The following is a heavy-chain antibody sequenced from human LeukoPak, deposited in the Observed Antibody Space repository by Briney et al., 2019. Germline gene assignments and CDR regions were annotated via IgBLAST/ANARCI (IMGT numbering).Heavy chain of an antibody. CDR2: ISSSSSYI. Sequence: GGSLRLSCAASGFTLSNYSMAWVRQAPGKGLEWVSFISSSSSYIYYADSVKGRFTISRDNAKNTLYLQMNSLRAEDTAVYYCAKDSGLRTSFDYWGQGTLVTVSS. J-gene: IGHJ4*02. V-gene: IGHV3-21*04. D-gene: IGHD5-12*01. CDR1: GFTLSNYS. CDR3: AKDSGLRTSFDY.